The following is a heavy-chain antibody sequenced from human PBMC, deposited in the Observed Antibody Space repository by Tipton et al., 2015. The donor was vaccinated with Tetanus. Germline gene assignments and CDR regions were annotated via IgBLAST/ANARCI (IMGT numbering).Heavy chain of an antibody. J-gene: IGHJ6*03. V-gene: IGHV4-30-4*01. D-gene: IGHD3-22*01. CDR2: IYKSGNT. CDR3: ARVGYYYYYMDV. CDR1: VGSISSGDYY. Sequence: LRLSCTVSVGSISSGDYYWSWVRQSPGEGLEWTGHIYKSGNTYYKPSLKSRVAISIDASKNQFSLKLNSMTAADTAVYYCARVGYYYYYMDVWGKGTTVTVSS.